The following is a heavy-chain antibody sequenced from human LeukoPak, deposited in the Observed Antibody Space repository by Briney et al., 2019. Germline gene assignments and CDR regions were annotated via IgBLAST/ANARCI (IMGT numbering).Heavy chain of an antibody. Sequence: GRSLRLSCTASGFTFGDYAMSWFRQAPGKGLEWVGFIRSKAYGGTTEYAASVKGRFTISRDDSKSIAYLQMNSLKTEDTAVYYCTRIKDLWSGYYHFPGYPDYWGQGTLVTVSS. CDR1: GFTFGDYA. V-gene: IGHV3-49*03. J-gene: IGHJ4*02. CDR2: IRSKAYGGTT. CDR3: TRIKDLWSGYYHFPGYPDY. D-gene: IGHD3-3*01.